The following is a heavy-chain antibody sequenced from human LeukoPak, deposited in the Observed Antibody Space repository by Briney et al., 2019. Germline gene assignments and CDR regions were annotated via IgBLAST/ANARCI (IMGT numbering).Heavy chain of an antibody. J-gene: IGHJ6*02. V-gene: IGHV3-30-3*01. CDR2: ISYDGSNK. D-gene: IGHD3-10*01. Sequence: GGSLRLSCAASGFTFSSYAMHWVRQAPGKGLEWVAVISYDGSNKYYADSVKGRFTISRDNSKNTLYLQMNSLRAEDTAVYYCAREAPYGSPYYYYGMDVWGQGTTVTVSS. CDR1: GFTFSSYA. CDR3: AREAPYGSPYYYYGMDV.